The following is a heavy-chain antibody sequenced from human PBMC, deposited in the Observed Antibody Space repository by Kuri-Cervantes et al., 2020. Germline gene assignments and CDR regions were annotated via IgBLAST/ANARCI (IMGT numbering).Heavy chain of an antibody. CDR2: IYYSGST. V-gene: IGHV4-59*01. Sequence: SETLSLTCTVSGGSISSYYWSWIRQPPGKGLEWIGYIYYSGSTNYNPSLKSRVTISVDTSKNQFSLKLSSVTAADTAVYYCARRGSSSWYFQHWGQGTLVTVSS. J-gene: IGHJ1*01. CDR1: GGSISSYY. CDR3: ARRGSSSWYFQH. D-gene: IGHD6-13*01.